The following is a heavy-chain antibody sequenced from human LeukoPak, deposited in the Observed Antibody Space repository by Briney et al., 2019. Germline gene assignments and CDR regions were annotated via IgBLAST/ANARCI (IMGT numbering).Heavy chain of an antibody. Sequence: GRSLRLSCAASGFTFSSYAMSWVRQAPGKGLEWVSGISGSGGSTYYADSVKGRFTISRDNAKNTLYLQMNSLRAEDTAVYYCARDRDYSSTSCSDWGQGTMVTVSS. CDR1: GFTFSSYA. D-gene: IGHD2-2*01. J-gene: IGHJ3*01. V-gene: IGHV3-23*01. CDR2: ISGSGGST. CDR3: ARDRDYSSTSCSD.